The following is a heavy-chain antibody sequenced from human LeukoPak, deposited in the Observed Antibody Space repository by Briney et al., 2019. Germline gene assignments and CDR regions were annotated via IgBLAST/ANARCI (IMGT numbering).Heavy chain of an antibody. CDR2: IYPGDSDT. D-gene: IGHD6-13*01. Sequence: GESLKISCKGSGYTFTSYWIAWVRQMPGKGLEWMGIIYPGDSDTRYSPSFQGQVTISADKSLSTAYLQWSSLEASDTAMYYCARLYLPYTSAWYGSAFDIWGQGTMVTVSS. J-gene: IGHJ3*02. V-gene: IGHV5-51*01. CDR3: ARLYLPYTSAWYGSAFDI. CDR1: GYTFTSYW.